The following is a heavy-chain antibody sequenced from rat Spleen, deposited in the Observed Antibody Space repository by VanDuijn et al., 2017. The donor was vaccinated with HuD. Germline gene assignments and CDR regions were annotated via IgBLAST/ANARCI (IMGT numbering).Heavy chain of an antibody. J-gene: IGHJ4*01. CDR1: GFTFSNFG. V-gene: IGHV5-29*01. CDR3: ATDLVYYGARGA. Sequence: EVQLVDSGGGLVQPGRSLKLSCAASGFTFSNFGMVWVRQAPTKGLEWVATVTYDGSTTYYRDSVKGRFTISRDNAKSTLDLQMDSLRSEDTATYYWATDLVYYGARGAWGQGASVTVSS. CDR2: VTYDGSTT. D-gene: IGHD1-7*01.